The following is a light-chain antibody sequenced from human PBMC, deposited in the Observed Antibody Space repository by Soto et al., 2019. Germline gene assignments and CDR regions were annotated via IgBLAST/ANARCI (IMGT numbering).Light chain of an antibody. CDR1: QSVSNNY. CDR3: HQYGSSPPYT. Sequence: EVVLTQSPGTLSLSPGESATLSCRASQSVSNNYFAWYQQKPGQAPRLLIFVSSDRATGIPDRFSGSGSGTDFTRSISSLEPEAFAVYYCHQYGSSPPYTFGQGTKLEIK. V-gene: IGKV3-20*01. J-gene: IGKJ2*01. CDR2: VSS.